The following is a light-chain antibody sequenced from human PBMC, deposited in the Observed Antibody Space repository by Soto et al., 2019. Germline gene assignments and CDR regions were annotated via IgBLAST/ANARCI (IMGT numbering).Light chain of an antibody. V-gene: IGLV2-23*02. J-gene: IGLJ1*01. CDR3: CSYAGSSSSI. CDR2: EVT. CDR1: SSDVGTYNL. Sequence: QSALTQPASVSGSPGQSITISCSGTSSDVGTYNLVSWYQQYPGKAPRLMIYEVTKRLSGVSNRFSGSKSGNTASLTISGLQPEDEADYYCCSYAGSSSSIFGTGTKLTVL.